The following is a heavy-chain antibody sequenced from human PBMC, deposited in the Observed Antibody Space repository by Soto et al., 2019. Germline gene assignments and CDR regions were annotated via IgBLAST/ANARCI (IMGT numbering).Heavy chain of an antibody. CDR1: GFTLSSSW. J-gene: IGHJ6*03. CDR2: INNDGTIT. V-gene: IGHV3-74*01. D-gene: IGHD3-3*01. CDR3: AKVDGRLEWLLISYYYMDV. Sequence: GGSLRLSCAASGFTLSSSWMHWVRQAPGKGLVYVSRINNDGTITSYADSVKGRFTISRDNAKNTLFLQMNSLRADDTGVYYCAKVDGRLEWLLISYYYMDVWGKGTTVTVSS.